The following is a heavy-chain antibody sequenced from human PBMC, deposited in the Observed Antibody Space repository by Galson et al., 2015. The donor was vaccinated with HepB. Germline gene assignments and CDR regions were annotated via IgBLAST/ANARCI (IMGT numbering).Heavy chain of an antibody. D-gene: IGHD3-16*01. CDR2: INPNSGGT. Sequence: SVKVSCKASGYTFTAFYIHWVRQAPGQGPEWMGWINPNSGGTNYAQKFQGRVTMTRDTSINTAYLELSRLRSDDTAVYYCARVGPNYGVLDYWGQGTPVTVSS. CDR3: ARVGPNYGVLDY. V-gene: IGHV1-2*02. J-gene: IGHJ4*02. CDR1: GYTFTAFY.